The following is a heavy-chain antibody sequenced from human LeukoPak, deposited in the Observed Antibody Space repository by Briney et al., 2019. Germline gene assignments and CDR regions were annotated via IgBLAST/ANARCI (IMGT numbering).Heavy chain of an antibody. CDR2: ISSSGSTI. D-gene: IGHD5-18*01. CDR3: ARDRGSYGLDY. J-gene: IGHJ4*02. Sequence: PGGSVRLFCGASGFTFSSYEMNWVRQAPGKGLEGVSYISSSGSTIYYADAVKGRFTISRDNAKNSLYLHTNSLRAEDTAVYYCARDRGSYGLDYWGQGTLVTVSS. V-gene: IGHV3-48*03. CDR1: GFTFSSYE.